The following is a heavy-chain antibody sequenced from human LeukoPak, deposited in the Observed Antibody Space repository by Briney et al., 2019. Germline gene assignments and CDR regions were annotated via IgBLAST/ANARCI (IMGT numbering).Heavy chain of an antibody. CDR2: NNWDGTNT. CDR3: VRDVSSNWYSFNF. Sequence: GGSLRLSCEDSGSTFDDYGMSGVRQAPGKGLEWLCGNNWDGTNTHYADSVKGRFTISRDNAKNSLFLQMSSLRVEDTPLYYCVRDVSSNWYSFNFWGQGTLVTVTS. J-gene: IGHJ4*02. D-gene: IGHD6-13*01. CDR1: GSTFDDYG. V-gene: IGHV3-20*04.